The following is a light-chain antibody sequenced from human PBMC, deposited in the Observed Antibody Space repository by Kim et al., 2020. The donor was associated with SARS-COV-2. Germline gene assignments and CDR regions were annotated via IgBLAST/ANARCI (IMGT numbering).Light chain of an antibody. J-gene: IGKJ1*01. V-gene: IGKV3-15*01. CDR1: QSVRSN. Sequence: EIVMTQSPATLSVSPGERATLSCRASQSVRSNLAWYQHKPGQAPRLLIYGASTRATRIPGRFSGSGSGTEFTLTISSLQSEDFAIYYCQQYNKWPRTFGQGTKVDIK. CDR2: GAS. CDR3: QQYNKWPRT.